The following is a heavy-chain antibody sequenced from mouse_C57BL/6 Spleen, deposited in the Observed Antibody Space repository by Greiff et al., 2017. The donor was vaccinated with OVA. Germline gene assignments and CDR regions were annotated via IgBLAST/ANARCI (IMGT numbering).Heavy chain of an antibody. CDR2: IYPGSGNT. J-gene: IGHJ2*01. CDR3: AREGNYLDY. V-gene: IGHV1-76*01. CDR1: GYTFTDYY. Sequence: VQVVESGAELVRPGASVKLSCKASGYTFTDYYINWVKQRPGQGLEWIARIYPGSGNTYYNEKFKGKATLTAEKSSSTAYMQLSSLTSEDSAVYFCAREGNYLDYWGQGTTLTVSS.